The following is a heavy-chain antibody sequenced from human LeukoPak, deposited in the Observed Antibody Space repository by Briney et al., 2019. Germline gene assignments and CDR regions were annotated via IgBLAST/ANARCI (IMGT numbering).Heavy chain of an antibody. CDR1: GFTFSSYW. V-gene: IGHV3-7*01. Sequence: GGSLRLSCAASGFTFSSYWMSWVRQAPGKGLEWVANIKQDGSEKYYVDSVKGRFTISRDNAKNSLYLQMNSLRAEDTAVYYCARVGWLSKTYYYDSSGFDYWGQGTLVTVSS. CDR2: IKQDGSEK. D-gene: IGHD3-22*01. CDR3: ARVGWLSKTYYYDSSGFDY. J-gene: IGHJ4*02.